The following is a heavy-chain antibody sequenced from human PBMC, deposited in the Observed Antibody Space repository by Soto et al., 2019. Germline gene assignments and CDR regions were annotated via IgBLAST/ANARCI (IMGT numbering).Heavy chain of an antibody. J-gene: IGHJ4*01. D-gene: IGHD6-19*01. CDR1: GGSISIHY. Sequence: SGTLALTCTGSGGSISIHYWSSIRQPAGKGLEWIGRIYTSGSTNYNPSLKSRVTMSVDTSKNQFSLKLSSVTAEDTAIYFCARVAYNHGWIFDYWGQGTLVTVSS. CDR2: IYTSGST. V-gene: IGHV4-4*07. CDR3: ARVAYNHGWIFDY.